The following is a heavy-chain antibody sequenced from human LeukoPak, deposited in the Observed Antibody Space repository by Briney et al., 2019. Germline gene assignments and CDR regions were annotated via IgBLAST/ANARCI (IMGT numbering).Heavy chain of an antibody. CDR2: ISGSGSST. CDR1: GFTFTNYA. Sequence: GGSLRLSCAASGFTFTNYAMTWVRQAPGKGLEWVSTISGSGSSTYYADSVKGRFTISRDNSKNTLYLQMNSLRAEDTAVYYCARDERMQWELPGTSDYWGQGTLVTVSS. CDR3: ARDERMQWELPGTSDY. V-gene: IGHV3-23*01. D-gene: IGHD1-26*01. J-gene: IGHJ4*02.